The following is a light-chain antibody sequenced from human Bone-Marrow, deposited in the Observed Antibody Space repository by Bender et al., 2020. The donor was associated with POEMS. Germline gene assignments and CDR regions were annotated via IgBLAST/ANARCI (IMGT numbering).Light chain of an antibody. CDR2: QDN. CDR1: KLGEKY. J-gene: IGLJ3*02. V-gene: IGLV3-1*01. CDR3: QSYDNSLGGWV. Sequence: SYELTQPPSVSVSPGQTATITCSGDKLGEKYASWYRQRPGQSPVLIIYQDNKRPSGIPERVSGSTSGTSASLAITGLQAEDEGDYYCQSYDNSLGGWVFGGGTKLTVL.